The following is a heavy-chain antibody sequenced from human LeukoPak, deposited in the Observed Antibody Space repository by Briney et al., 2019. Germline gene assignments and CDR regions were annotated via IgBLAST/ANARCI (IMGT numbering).Heavy chain of an antibody. CDR2: IYYSGST. J-gene: IGHJ4*02. D-gene: IGHD3-10*01. V-gene: IGHV4-59*01. CDR1: GGSISSYY. Sequence: PSETLSLTCTVSGGSISSYYWSWIRQPPGKGLEWIGYIYYSGSTNYNPSLKSRVTISVDTSKNQFSLKLSSVTAADTAVYYCARVGMVRAPSSDWGQGTLVTVSS. CDR3: ARVGMVRAPSSD.